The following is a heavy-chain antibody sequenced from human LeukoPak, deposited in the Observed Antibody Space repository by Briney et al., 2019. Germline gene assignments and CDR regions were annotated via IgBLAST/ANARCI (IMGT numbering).Heavy chain of an antibody. Sequence: SETLSLTCTVSGGSISSYYWSWIRQPPGKGLEWIGYIYYSGSTNYNPSLKSRVTISADTSKNQFSLKLSSVTAADTAVYYCARGRVPGLRYFDWLSYYFDYWGQGTLVTVSS. V-gene: IGHV4-59*01. J-gene: IGHJ4*02. CDR3: ARGRVPGLRYFDWLSYYFDY. CDR2: IYYSGST. D-gene: IGHD3-9*01. CDR1: GGSISSYY.